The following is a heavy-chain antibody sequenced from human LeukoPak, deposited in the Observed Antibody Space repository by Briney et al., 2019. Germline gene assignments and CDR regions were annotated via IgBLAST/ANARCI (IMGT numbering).Heavy chain of an antibody. Sequence: SETLSLTCTVSGGSISSSSYYWGWIRQPPGKGLEWIGEINHSGSTNYNPSLKSRVTISVDTSKNQFSLKLSSVTAADTAVYYCATEMATISHWGQGTLVTVSS. J-gene: IGHJ4*02. D-gene: IGHD5-24*01. CDR3: ATEMATISH. CDR1: GGSISSSSYY. V-gene: IGHV4-39*07. CDR2: INHSGST.